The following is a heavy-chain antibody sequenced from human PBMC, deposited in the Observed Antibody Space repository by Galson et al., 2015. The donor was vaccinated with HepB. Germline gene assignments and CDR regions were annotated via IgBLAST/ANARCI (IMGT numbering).Heavy chain of an antibody. CDR1: GYTFTSYA. J-gene: IGHJ4*02. CDR2: INAGNGNT. CDR3: ARERVRGAHWDFDY. Sequence: SVKVSCKASGYTFTSYAMHWVRQAPGQRLEWMGWINAGNGNTKYSQKFQGRVTITRDTSASTACMELSSLRSEDTAVYYCARERVRGAHWDFDYWGQGTLVTVSS. V-gene: IGHV1-3*01. D-gene: IGHD3-10*01.